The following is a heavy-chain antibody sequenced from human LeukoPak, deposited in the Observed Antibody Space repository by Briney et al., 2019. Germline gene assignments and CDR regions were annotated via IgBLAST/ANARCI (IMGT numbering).Heavy chain of an antibody. CDR3: AKVFADYYDSSGSYGMDV. Sequence: GGSLRLSCAASGFTFSSYGMHWVRQAPGKGLEWVAVISYDGSNKYYADSVKGRFTISRDNSKNTLYLQMNSLRAEDTAVYYCAKVFADYYDSSGSYGMDVWGQGTTVTVSS. CDR1: GFTFSSYG. J-gene: IGHJ6*02. V-gene: IGHV3-30*18. D-gene: IGHD3-22*01. CDR2: ISYDGSNK.